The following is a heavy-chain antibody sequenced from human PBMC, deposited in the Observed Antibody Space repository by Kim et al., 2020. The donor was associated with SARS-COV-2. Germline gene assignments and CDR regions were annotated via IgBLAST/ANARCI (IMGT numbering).Heavy chain of an antibody. CDR2: IYHSGST. CDR1: GGSISSSNW. D-gene: IGHD3-10*01. CDR3: ARDSKDGSGSYYNYYYYGMDV. V-gene: IGHV4-4*02. Sequence: SETLSLTCAVSGGSISSSNWWNWVRQPPGKGLEWIGEIYHSGSTNYNPSLKSRVTISVDKSKNQFSLKLSSVTAADTAVYYCARDSKDGSGSYYNYYYYGMDVWGQGTTVTVSS. J-gene: IGHJ6*02.